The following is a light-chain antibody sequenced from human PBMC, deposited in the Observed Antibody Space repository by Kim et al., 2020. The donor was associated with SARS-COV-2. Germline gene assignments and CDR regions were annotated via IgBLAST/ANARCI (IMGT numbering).Light chain of an antibody. V-gene: IGKV4-1*01. CDR3: QQYYATPIT. Sequence: ARINCKSSQSVLFSSNNLNYLAWYQQRPGQTPRLLIYWASTRDSGVPERFSGSGSGTDFTLTISSLQAEDVATYYCQQYYATPITFGQGTRLEIK. J-gene: IGKJ5*01. CDR2: WAS. CDR1: QSVLFSSNNLNY.